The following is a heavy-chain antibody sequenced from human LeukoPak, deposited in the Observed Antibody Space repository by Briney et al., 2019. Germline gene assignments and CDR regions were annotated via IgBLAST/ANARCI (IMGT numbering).Heavy chain of an antibody. CDR2: ISAYNGNT. V-gene: IGHV1-18*01. D-gene: IGHD1-26*01. CDR1: GYTFTSYG. Sequence: ASVKVSFKASGYTFTSYGISWVRQAPGQGREGMGWISAYNGNTNYAQKLQGRITMTTDTYTSTAYMELRSLRSDDTAVYYCARRTRSGSYLFSHWYFDLWGRGTLVTVSS. J-gene: IGHJ2*01. CDR3: ARRTRSGSYLFSHWYFDL.